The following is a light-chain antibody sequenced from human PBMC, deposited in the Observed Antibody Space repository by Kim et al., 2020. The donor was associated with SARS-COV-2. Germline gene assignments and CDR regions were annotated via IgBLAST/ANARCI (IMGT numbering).Light chain of an antibody. CDR2: AAS. V-gene: IGKV1-12*01. CDR3: QQAYSFPYP. J-gene: IGKJ2*01. CDR1: QGINSR. Sequence: DIQMTQSPSSVSASVGDRVTITCRASQGINSRLAWYQQKPGTAPKLLIYAASSLQSGVPSRFSGSGSGTDFSLTISSLQPEDFAAYYCQQAYSFPYPFGQGTKLEI.